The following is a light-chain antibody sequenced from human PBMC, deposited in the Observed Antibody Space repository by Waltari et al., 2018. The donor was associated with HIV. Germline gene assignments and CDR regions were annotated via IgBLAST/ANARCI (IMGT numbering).Light chain of an antibody. CDR1: SSDVGGYNY. Sequence: QSALTQPASVSGSPGQSITISCTGTSSDVGGYNYFSWYQQHPGKAPKLMIYDVSNRPSGVSNRFSGSKSGNTASLTISGLQAEDEADYYCSSYTSSSTLCVVFGGGTKLTVL. CDR2: DVS. V-gene: IGLV2-14*03. CDR3: SSYTSSSTLCVV. J-gene: IGLJ2*01.